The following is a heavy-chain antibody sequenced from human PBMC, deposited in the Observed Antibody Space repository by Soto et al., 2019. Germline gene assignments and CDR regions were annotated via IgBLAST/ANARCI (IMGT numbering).Heavy chain of an antibody. CDR2: IYYSGST. CDR1: GPSISSSSYY. D-gene: IGHD3-16*02. V-gene: IGHV4-39*02. J-gene: IGHJ4*02. CDR3: AREHDYVWGSYRYG. Sequence: SEIRSLTCPVSGPSISSSSYYWGWIRQPPGKGLEWIGSIYYSGSTYYNPSLKSRVTISVDTSKNQFSLKLSSVTAADTAVYYCAREHDYVWGSYRYGWGQGTLVTVSS.